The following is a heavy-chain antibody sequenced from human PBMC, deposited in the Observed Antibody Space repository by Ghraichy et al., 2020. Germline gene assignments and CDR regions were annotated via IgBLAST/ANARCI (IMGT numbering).Heavy chain of an antibody. J-gene: IGHJ5*02. V-gene: IGHV3-23*01. CDR3: AKEKAALGVGAFDP. Sequence: GESLNISCAASGFIFNNYAMSWVRQAPGKGLEWVSAISGSGDDTFYADSVKGRFTISRDYSKNTVFLQMSSLGAEDTAVYYCAKEKAALGVGAFDPWGQGTLVIVSS. D-gene: IGHD6-13*01. CDR2: ISGSGDDT. CDR1: GFIFNNYA.